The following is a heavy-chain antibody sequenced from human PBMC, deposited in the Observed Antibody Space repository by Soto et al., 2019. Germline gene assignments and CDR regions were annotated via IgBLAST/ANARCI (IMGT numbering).Heavy chain of an antibody. Sequence: SVKVSCKASGYTLTSYDINWVRQATGQGLEWMGWMNPNSGNTGYAQKFQGRLTLTRDTPGNTAYLELNSLISEDTAVYYCATPQDYDDCFDSWGQGTLVTVSS. D-gene: IGHD3-22*01. CDR1: GYTLTSYD. CDR3: ATPQDYDDCFDS. V-gene: IGHV1-8*01. CDR2: MNPNSGNT. J-gene: IGHJ4*02.